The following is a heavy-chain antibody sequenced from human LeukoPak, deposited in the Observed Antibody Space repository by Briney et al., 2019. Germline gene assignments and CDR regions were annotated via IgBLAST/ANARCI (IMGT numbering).Heavy chain of an antibody. CDR3: ASAYAGYDFWSGYENFDF. J-gene: IGHJ4*02. Sequence: GGSLRLSCAASGIRFTTHWMNWVRQAPGKGLEWVASIRQDGGEKKYVDSVKGRFTISRDLAQHSLFLQMNSLRAEDTAVYYCASAYAGYDFWSGYENFDFWGQGTLVTVSS. V-gene: IGHV3-7*01. D-gene: IGHD3-3*01. CDR2: IRQDGGEK. CDR1: GIRFTTHW.